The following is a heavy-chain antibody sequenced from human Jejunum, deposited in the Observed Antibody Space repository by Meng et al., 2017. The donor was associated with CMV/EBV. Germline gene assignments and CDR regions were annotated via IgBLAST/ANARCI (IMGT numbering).Heavy chain of an antibody. CDR3: ARDPSYDTSTYFGD. CDR1: GASISRGDYW. V-gene: IGHV4-30-4*01. CDR2: IYYSGST. Sequence: SGASISRGDYWWNWIRQPPGKGLEWIGSIYYSGSTFSNPSLKSRVAISVDTSKNQLSLKLSSVTAADTAVYYCARDPSYDTSTYFGDWGQGTLVTVSS. J-gene: IGHJ4*02. D-gene: IGHD3-22*01.